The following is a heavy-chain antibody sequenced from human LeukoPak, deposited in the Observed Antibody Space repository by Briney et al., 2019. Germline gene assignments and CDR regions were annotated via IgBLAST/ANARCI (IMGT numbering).Heavy chain of an antibody. V-gene: IGHV1-18*01. Sequence: GASVKVSCKASGYTFTSYGISWVRQAPGQGLEWMGWISAYNGNTNYAQKLQGRVTMTTDTSTSAAYMELRSLRSDDTDVYYCVTVIDVLANIVATIPATAFDYWGQGTLVTVSS. CDR1: GYTFTSYG. J-gene: IGHJ4*02. D-gene: IGHD5-12*01. CDR2: ISAYNGNT. CDR3: VTVIDVLANIVATIPATAFDY.